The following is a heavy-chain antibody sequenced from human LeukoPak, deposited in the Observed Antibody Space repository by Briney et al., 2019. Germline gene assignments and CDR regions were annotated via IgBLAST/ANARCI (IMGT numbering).Heavy chain of an antibody. V-gene: IGHV3-21*01. Sequence: GGSLRFSCAASGFTFSSYSMNWVRQAPGKGLEWVSSISSSSSYIYYADSVKGRFTISRDNAKNSLYLQMNSLRAEDTAVYYCARDLPAALDYWGQGTLVTVSS. CDR2: ISSSSSYI. CDR1: GFTFSSYS. J-gene: IGHJ4*02. CDR3: ARDLPAALDY.